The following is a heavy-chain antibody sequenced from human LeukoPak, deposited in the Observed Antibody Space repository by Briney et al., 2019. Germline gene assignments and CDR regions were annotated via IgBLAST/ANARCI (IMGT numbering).Heavy chain of an antibody. V-gene: IGHV3-7*01. CDR1: GLTLSTSW. Sequence: HPGETLRLSCAASGLTLSTSWMSWVRQAPGKGLEWVANIKQDGSETYYVDSVKGRFTISRDNSKNTLYLQMNSLRAEDTAVYYCASVGWDDAFDIWGQGTMVTVSS. D-gene: IGHD4-23*01. CDR3: ASVGWDDAFDI. J-gene: IGHJ3*02. CDR2: IKQDGSET.